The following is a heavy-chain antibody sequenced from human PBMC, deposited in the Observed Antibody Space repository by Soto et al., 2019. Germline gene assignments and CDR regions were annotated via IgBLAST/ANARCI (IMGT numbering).Heavy chain of an antibody. D-gene: IGHD3-22*01. CDR3: ARVGRRGVVAEKPDAFDI. V-gene: IGHV3-21*01. CDR1: GFTFSSYS. J-gene: IGHJ3*02. Sequence: PGASLRLSCAASGFTFSSYSMNWVRQAPGKGLEWVSSISSSSSYIYYADSVKGRFTISRDNAKNSLYLQMNSLRAEDTAVYYCARVGRRGVVAEKPDAFDIWGQGTMVTVSS. CDR2: ISSSSSYI.